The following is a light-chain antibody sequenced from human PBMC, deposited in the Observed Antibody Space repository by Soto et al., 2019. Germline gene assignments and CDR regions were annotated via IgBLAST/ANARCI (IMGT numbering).Light chain of an antibody. V-gene: IGLV2-14*01. CDR2: AVS. CDR1: SSDVGGYNY. J-gene: IGLJ2*01. CDR3: SSYTSSSTPVV. Sequence: QSALTQPASVSGSPGQSITISCTGTSSDVGGYNYVSWYQQHPGKAPKLMIYAVSNRPSGVSNRFSVSKSGNTASLTISGLQAEDEADYYCSSYTSSSTPVVFGGGTKLTVL.